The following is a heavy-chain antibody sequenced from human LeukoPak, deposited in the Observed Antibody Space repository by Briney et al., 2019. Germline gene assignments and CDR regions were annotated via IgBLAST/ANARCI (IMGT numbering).Heavy chain of an antibody. V-gene: IGHV3-64D*06. Sequence: TGGSLRLSCSASGFTFSSYAMHWVRQAPGKGLEYVSSITSNGDTTYYTDSVKGRFTISRNNSKNTLYLQMSGLRAEDTAVYYCLKDRLGTGDYWGQGTLVSVSS. J-gene: IGHJ4*02. CDR1: GFTFSSYA. CDR2: ITSNGDTT. CDR3: LKDRLGTGDY. D-gene: IGHD7-27*01.